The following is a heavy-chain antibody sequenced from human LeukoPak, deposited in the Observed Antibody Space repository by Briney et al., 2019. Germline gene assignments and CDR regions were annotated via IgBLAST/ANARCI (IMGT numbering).Heavy chain of an antibody. J-gene: IGHJ4*02. CDR1: GYRFTSYG. CDR2: INAANGNT. CDR3: ARDYYSSGSYYNDY. D-gene: IGHD3-10*01. Sequence: ALVKVSCKASGYRFTSYGMQWVRQAPGQRLEWMGWINAANGNTKYSRKFQNRVTITMDTSASSAYMELSSLRSEDTAVYYCARDYYSSGSYYNDYWGQGTLVTVSS. V-gene: IGHV1-3*01.